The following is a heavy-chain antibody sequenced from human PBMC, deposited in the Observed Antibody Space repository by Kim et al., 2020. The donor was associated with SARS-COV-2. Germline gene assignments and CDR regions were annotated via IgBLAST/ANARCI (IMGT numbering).Heavy chain of an antibody. CDR1: GYTFTSSA. CDR2: INTNTGNP. J-gene: IGHJ3*01. CDR3: ARVPQGPLDL. V-gene: IGHV7-4-1*02. Sequence: ASVKVSCKASGYTFTSSAINWVRQAPGQGLEWMGWINTNTGNPTYAQAFTGRFVFSLDTSVSTAYLQISGLKPEDTGIYFCARVPQGPLDLWGQGTMVTVS.